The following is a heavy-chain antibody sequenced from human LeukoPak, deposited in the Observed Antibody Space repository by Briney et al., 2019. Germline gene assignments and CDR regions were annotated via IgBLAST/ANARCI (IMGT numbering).Heavy chain of an antibody. CDR1: GGSISNFY. V-gene: IGHV4-4*07. Sequence: SETLSLTCAVSGGSISNFYWSWIRQPAGKGLEWIGRIYTSGSTNYNPSLKSRVTISVDTSKNQFSLKLSSVTAADTAVYYCASSRYYDILRTGADDAFDIWGQGTMVTVSS. J-gene: IGHJ3*02. D-gene: IGHD3-9*01. CDR3: ASSRYYDILRTGADDAFDI. CDR2: IYTSGST.